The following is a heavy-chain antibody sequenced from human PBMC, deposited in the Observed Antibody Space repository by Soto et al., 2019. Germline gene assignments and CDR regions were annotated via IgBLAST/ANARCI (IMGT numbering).Heavy chain of an antibody. CDR3: ARGSRCSGGSCYSVYHYYGMDV. CDR2: IIPIFGTA. Sequence: QVQLVQSGAEVKKPGSSVKVSCKASGGTFSSYAISWVRQAPGQGLEWMGGIIPIFGTANYAQKFQGRVTITADESTSTAYMELSSLRSEDTAVYYCARGSRCSGGSCYSVYHYYGMDVWSQGTTVTVSS. D-gene: IGHD2-15*01. CDR1: GGTFSSYA. V-gene: IGHV1-69*12. J-gene: IGHJ6*02.